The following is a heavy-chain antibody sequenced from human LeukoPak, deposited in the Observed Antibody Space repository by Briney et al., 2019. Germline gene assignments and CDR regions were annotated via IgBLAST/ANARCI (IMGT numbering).Heavy chain of an antibody. D-gene: IGHD2-15*01. CDR1: GFTFSSYE. V-gene: IGHV3-15*01. J-gene: IGHJ4*02. CDR2: IKSKTDGGTT. Sequence: GGSLRLSCAASGFTFSSYEMNWVRQAPGKGVEWVGRIKSKTDGGTTEYAAPVEGRFTISRDDSKNTLYLQMNSLKTEDTAVYYCTTDPVVVVAATPFDYWGQGTLVTVSS. CDR3: TTDPVVVVAATPFDY.